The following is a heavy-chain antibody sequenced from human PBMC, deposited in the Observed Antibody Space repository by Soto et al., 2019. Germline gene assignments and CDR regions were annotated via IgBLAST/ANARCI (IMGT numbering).Heavy chain of an antibody. CDR3: ARNWCPVAGRLQLDY. D-gene: IGHD6-19*01. Sequence: SETLSLTCTVSGGSINTYYWSWIRQPPGKGLEWIGYVDYSGNSDSSPSLKSRVTISIDTSKKQVFLKLNYVTATATTVSYCARNWCPVAGRLQLDYWGQGIPVTVSS. J-gene: IGHJ4*02. V-gene: IGHV4-59*01. CDR2: VDYSGNS. CDR1: GGSINTYY.